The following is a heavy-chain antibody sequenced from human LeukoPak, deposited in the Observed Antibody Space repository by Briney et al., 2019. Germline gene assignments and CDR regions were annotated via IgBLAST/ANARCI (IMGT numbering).Heavy chain of an antibody. Sequence: PSETLSLTCTVSGGSISGYYWSWIRQPPGKGLEWVGYISYSGSTNYNPSLKSRVTISVHTSKNQFSLKLSSVTAADTAIYYCARDGRAGSLFAYWGQGTLVTASS. CDR2: ISYSGST. CDR1: GGSISGYY. D-gene: IGHD3-10*01. J-gene: IGHJ4*02. V-gene: IGHV4-59*01. CDR3: ARDGRAGSLFAY.